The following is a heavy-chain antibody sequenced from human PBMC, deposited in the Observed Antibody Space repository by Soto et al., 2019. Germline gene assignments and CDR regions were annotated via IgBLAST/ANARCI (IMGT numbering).Heavy chain of an antibody. CDR3: AKTFWDIVATDGWFDP. CDR2: IYYSGST. D-gene: IGHD5-12*01. V-gene: IGHV4-31*03. Sequence: QVQLQESGPGLVKPSQTLSLTCTVSGGSISSGGYYWSWIRQHPGKGLEWIGYIYYSGSTYYNPSLKSRVTISVDTSKNQFSLKLSSVTAADTAVYYCAKTFWDIVATDGWFDPWGQGTLVTVSS. J-gene: IGHJ5*02. CDR1: GGSISSGGYY.